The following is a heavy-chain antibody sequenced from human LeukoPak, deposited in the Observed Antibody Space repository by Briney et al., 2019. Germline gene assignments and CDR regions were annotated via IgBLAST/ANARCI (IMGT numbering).Heavy chain of an antibody. CDR2: IWYDGNNK. D-gene: IGHD2-2*01. CDR3: AKDTKRYCTSTRCSITDH. V-gene: IGHV3-33*06. Sequence: PGTSLRLSCAASGFTFSSYGMHWVRQAPGKGLEWVAIIWYDGNNKYHADSVRGRFTIFRDNSKNTLYLQMNSLRAGDTAVYYCAKDTKRYCTSTRCSITDHWGQGTLVTVSS. J-gene: IGHJ4*02. CDR1: GFTFSSYG.